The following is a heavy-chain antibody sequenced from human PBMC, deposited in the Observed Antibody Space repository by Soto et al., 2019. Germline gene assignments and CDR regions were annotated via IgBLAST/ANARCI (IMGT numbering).Heavy chain of an antibody. V-gene: IGHV1-3*05. CDR3: ARDLYGSGSYVFDP. J-gene: IGHJ5*02. CDR2: INAGNGNT. CDR1: GYTFTSYA. D-gene: IGHD3-10*01. Sequence: QVQLVQSGAEEKKPGASVKVSCKASGYTFTSYAMHWVRQAPGQRLEWMGWINAGNGNTKYSQKFQGRVTITRDTXXSTAYMELSSRRSEDTAVYYCARDLYGSGSYVFDPWGQGPLVTVSS.